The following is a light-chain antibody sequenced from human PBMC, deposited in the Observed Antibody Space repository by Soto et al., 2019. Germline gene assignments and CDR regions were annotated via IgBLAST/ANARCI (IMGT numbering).Light chain of an antibody. J-gene: IGKJ1*01. CDR2: GAS. CDR3: QHYGDSRT. V-gene: IGKV3-20*01. CDR1: ESVSTF. Sequence: EIVLTQSPSTLSLSPGERATLSCRASESVSTFLAWYQQKPGQAPRLLIYGASGRATGIPDRFGGSGSGTDFTLTISRLEPEDFAVYYCQHYGDSRTFGQGTKVDIK.